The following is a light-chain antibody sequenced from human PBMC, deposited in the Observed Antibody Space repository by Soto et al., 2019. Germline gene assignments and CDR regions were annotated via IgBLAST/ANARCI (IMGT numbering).Light chain of an antibody. Sequence: EIVLTQSPGTLSLSPGERATLSFVASQSVRSSYLAWYQQKPGQAPRLLIYAASTRATGIPARFSGSGSGTEFTLTISSLQSEDVATYYCQQSYSTPRTFGQGTKVDIK. J-gene: IGKJ1*01. CDR3: QQSYSTPRT. CDR2: AAS. CDR1: QSVRSSY. V-gene: IGKV3-20*01.